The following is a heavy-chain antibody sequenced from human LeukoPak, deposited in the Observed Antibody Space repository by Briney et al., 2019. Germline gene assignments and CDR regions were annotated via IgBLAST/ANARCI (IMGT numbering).Heavy chain of an antibody. J-gene: IGHJ3*02. CDR2: INSDGSST. V-gene: IGHV3-74*01. D-gene: IGHD6-13*01. CDR3: ARLLAAWDAFDI. CDR1: GFTFSSYW. Sequence: GGSLRLSCAASGFTFSSYWMHCVRQAPGKGLVWVSRINSDGSSTSYADSVKGRFTISRDNAKNTLYLQMNSLRAEDTAVYYCARLLAAWDAFDIWGQGTMVTVSS.